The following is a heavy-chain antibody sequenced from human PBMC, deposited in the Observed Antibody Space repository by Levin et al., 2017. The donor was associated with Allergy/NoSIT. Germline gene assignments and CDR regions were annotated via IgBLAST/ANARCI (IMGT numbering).Heavy chain of an antibody. J-gene: IGHJ3*02. CDR2: ISANNGNT. CDR1: GYTFTSYG. V-gene: IGHV1-18*01. CDR3: ARDIMDTAMAWTEDAFDS. Sequence: GESLKISCKASGYTFTSYGISWVRQAPGQGLEWMGWISANNGNTNYAQKLQGRVTMTTDTSTSTAYMELRSLRSDDTAVYYCARDIMDTAMAWTEDAFDSWGQGTMVTVSS. D-gene: IGHD5-18*01.